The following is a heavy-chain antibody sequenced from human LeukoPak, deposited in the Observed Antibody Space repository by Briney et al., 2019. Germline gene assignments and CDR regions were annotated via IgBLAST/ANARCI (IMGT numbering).Heavy chain of an antibody. CDR2: ISYSGST. J-gene: IGHJ1*01. D-gene: IGHD5-24*01. CDR3: ARDAWSAYGHNYFQH. V-gene: IGHV4-59*01. Sequence: PSETLSLTCTVSGGSINNYYRNWIRQPPGKGLEWIGYISYSGSTNYNPSLKSRVTISVDTSKNQFSLRLTSVTATDTAVYYCARDAWSAYGHNYFQHWGQGTLLTVSS. CDR1: GGSINNYY.